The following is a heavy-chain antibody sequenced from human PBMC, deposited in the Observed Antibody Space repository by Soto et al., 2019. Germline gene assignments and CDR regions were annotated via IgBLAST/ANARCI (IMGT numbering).Heavy chain of an antibody. CDR3: AGVDYCGRNSFPCAMDV. D-gene: IGHD1-26*01. V-gene: IGHV1-69*06. CDR1: GGTFSSYA. J-gene: IGHJ6*02. Sequence: SVKVSCKASGGTFSSYAISWVRQAPGQGLEWMGGIIPIFGTANYAQKFQGRVTITADTSTSTAYMELSSLRSEDTAVYYCAGVDYCGRNSFPCAMDVWGQGTTVTVSS. CDR2: IIPIFGTA.